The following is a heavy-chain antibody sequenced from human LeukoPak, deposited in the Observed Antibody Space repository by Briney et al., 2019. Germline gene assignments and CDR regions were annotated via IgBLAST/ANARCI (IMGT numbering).Heavy chain of an antibody. CDR3: AREGYCSGGSCYAGQNWFDP. D-gene: IGHD2-15*01. CDR2: IYHSGST. V-gene: IGHV4-30-2*01. Sequence: SETLSLTCAVSGGSISSGGYSWSWIRQPPGKGLEWIGYIYHSGSTYYNPSLKSPVTISVDRSKNQFSLKLSSVTAADTAVYYCAREGYCSGGSCYAGQNWFDPWGQGTLVTVSS. J-gene: IGHJ5*02. CDR1: GGSISSGGYS.